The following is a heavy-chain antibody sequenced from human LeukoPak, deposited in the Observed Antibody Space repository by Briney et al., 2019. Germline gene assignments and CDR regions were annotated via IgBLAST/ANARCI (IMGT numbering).Heavy chain of an antibody. CDR1: GYSISSGYY. CDR3: AREGATVRGDDAFDI. V-gene: IGHV4-38-2*02. CDR2: IYHSGST. Sequence: SETLSLTCAVSGYSISSGYYWGLIRQPPGEGVEWSGSIYHSGSTYYNPSLKGRVTISVDTSKNQFSLELSSVTAADTAVYYCAREGATVRGDDAFDIWGQRTMVTVSS. D-gene: IGHD3-10*01. J-gene: IGHJ3*02.